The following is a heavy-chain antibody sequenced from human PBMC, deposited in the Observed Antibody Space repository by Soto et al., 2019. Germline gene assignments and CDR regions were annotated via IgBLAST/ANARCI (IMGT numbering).Heavy chain of an antibody. CDR2: IYDGGTT. Sequence: PSETLSLTCTVSGGSISSAAYCWSWIRQSPDKGLEWIGHIYDGGTTYSSPSRKGRVTISADTSETQFSLKLNSVSAADTAVYYCARGPSGDKVDYWGQGIQVTVSS. D-gene: IGHD7-27*01. V-gene: IGHV4-30-4*01. CDR1: GGSISSAAYC. CDR3: ARGPSGDKVDY. J-gene: IGHJ4*02.